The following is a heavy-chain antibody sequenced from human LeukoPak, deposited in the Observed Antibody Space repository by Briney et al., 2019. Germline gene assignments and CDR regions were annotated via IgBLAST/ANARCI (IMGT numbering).Heavy chain of an antibody. Sequence: GGSLRLSCAASGFTFSSYGMHWGRQAPGKGLEWVAVIWYDGSNKYYADSVKGRFTISRDNSKNTLYLQMNSLRAEDTAVYYCAKELQAGWYYFDYWGQGTLVTVSS. CDR2: IWYDGSNK. CDR1: GFTFSSYG. J-gene: IGHJ4*02. CDR3: AKELQAGWYYFDY. V-gene: IGHV3-33*06. D-gene: IGHD6-19*01.